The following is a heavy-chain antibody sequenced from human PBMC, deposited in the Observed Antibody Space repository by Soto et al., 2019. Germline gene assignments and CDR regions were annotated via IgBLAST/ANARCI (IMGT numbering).Heavy chain of an antibody. V-gene: IGHV1-2*02. J-gene: IGHJ3*02. CDR3: ALQEAELLQDAFDI. Sequence: GASVKVSCKASGYTFTGYYMHWVRQAPGQGLEWMGWINPNSGGTNYAQKFQGRVTMTRDTSISTAYMELSRLRSDDTAVYYCALQEAELLQDAFDIWGQGTMVTVSS. CDR1: GYTFTGYY. D-gene: IGHD1-26*01. CDR2: INPNSGGT.